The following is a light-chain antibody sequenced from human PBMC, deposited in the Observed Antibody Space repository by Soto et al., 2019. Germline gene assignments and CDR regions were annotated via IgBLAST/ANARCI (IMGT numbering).Light chain of an antibody. J-gene: IGKJ4*01. CDR3: QQYKNWPPIT. V-gene: IGKV3-15*01. CDR1: QSVSYN. CDR2: GAF. Sequence: EIVMTQSPATLSVSPGETATLSCRASQSVSYNLAWYQQKPGQGPRLLIYGAFTRATGIPARFSGSGCGTECTLTFSSLESEDFAVYYCQQYKNWPPITFGGGTKVDIK.